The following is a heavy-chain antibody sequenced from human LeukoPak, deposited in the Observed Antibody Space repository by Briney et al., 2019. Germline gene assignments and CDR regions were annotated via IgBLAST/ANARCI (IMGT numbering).Heavy chain of an antibody. CDR3: ARVSIPSYDYDSSGYYYASSFFDY. V-gene: IGHV3-30*04. D-gene: IGHD3-22*01. J-gene: IGHJ4*02. Sequence: GGSLRLSCAASGFTFSSYATHWVRQAPGKGLEGGAVISYDGSNKYYADSVKGRFTISRDNSKNTLYLQMNSLRAEDTAVYYCARVSIPSYDYDSSGYYYASSFFDYWGQGTLVTVSS. CDR2: ISYDGSNK. CDR1: GFTFSSYA.